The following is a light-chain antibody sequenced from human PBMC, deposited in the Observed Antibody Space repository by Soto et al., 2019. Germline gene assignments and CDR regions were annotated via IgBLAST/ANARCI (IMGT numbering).Light chain of an antibody. J-gene: IGKJ4*01. CDR3: LQLNSYPLT. CDR1: QGISTY. CDR2: AAS. Sequence: DIQLTQSPSFLSASVGDRVTITCRASQGISTYLAWFQRKPGKAPKLLISAASFLQSGVPSRFSGSGSGAEFTLTISSLRPEDFATYYCLQLNSYPLTFGGGTKVEI. V-gene: IGKV1-9*01.